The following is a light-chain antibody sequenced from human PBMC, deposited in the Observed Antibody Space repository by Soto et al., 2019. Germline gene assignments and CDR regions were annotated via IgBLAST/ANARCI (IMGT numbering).Light chain of an antibody. CDR3: QQYGSSPIT. CDR1: QSVSSNY. CDR2: GAS. J-gene: IGKJ5*01. Sequence: EIVLTQSPGTLSLSPGERATLSCRASQSVSSNYLAWYQQKPGQAPRLLIYGASSRATGIPGRFSGSVSGTDFTLTISRLEPEDFAVYYCQQYGSSPITVGQGTRLEIK. V-gene: IGKV3-20*01.